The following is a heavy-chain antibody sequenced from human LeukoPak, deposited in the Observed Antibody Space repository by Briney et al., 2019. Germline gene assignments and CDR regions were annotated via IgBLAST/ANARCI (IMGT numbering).Heavy chain of an antibody. V-gene: IGHV4-39*01. CDR2: INYSGTT. CDR1: GGSISSSSYY. CDR3: ARLPIVVVPSTSFDI. Sequence: SETLSLTCTVSGGSISSSSYYWGWIRQPRGKGLEWIGSINYSGTTYYNPSLKSRVTISVDTSKNQFSLKLSSVTAADTAVYYCARLPIVVVPSTSFDIWGQGTMVTVSS. D-gene: IGHD2-2*01. J-gene: IGHJ3*02.